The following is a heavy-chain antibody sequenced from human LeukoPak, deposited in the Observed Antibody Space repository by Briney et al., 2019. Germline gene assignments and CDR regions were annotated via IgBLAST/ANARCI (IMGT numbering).Heavy chain of an antibody. J-gene: IGHJ4*02. D-gene: IGHD6-25*01. CDR2: VYYGRSP. CDR1: GDSISRSTYY. Sequence: PSETLSLTCTVSGDSISRSTYYWDWIRQPPGKGLEWIGSVYYGRSPYFNPSLESRATISVDTSKNHFSLKMSSVTAADTAVYYCARSSGTGTFSYWGQGTLVTVSS. V-gene: IGHV4-39*02. CDR3: ARSSGTGTFSY.